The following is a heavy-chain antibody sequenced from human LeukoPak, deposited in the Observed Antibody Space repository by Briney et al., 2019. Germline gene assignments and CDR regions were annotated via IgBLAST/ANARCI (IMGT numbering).Heavy chain of an antibody. Sequence: GASVKVSCKASGGTFSSYAISWVRQAPGQGLEWMGGIIPTFGTANYAQKFQGRVTITADESTSTAYMELSSLRSEDTAVYYCAREGSYYYGSGSYYKGYFQHWGQGTLVTVSS. CDR2: IIPTFGTA. V-gene: IGHV1-69*13. CDR1: GGTFSSYA. CDR3: AREGSYYYGSGSYYKGYFQH. J-gene: IGHJ1*01. D-gene: IGHD3-10*01.